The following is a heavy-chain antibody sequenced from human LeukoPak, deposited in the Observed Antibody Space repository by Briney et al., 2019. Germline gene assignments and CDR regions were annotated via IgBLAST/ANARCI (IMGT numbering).Heavy chain of an antibody. CDR2: IYGDGTT. D-gene: IGHD6-13*01. Sequence: GGSLRLSCVASGFFVSSNYMAWVRQVPGKGLQWVSLIYGDGTTYYTDSVKGRFTISRDNSKNTLYLQMNSLRAEDTAVYYCARPYSSSWYRDAFDIWGQGTMVTVSS. CDR3: ARPYSSSWYRDAFDI. V-gene: IGHV3-53*05. J-gene: IGHJ3*02. CDR1: GFFVSSNY.